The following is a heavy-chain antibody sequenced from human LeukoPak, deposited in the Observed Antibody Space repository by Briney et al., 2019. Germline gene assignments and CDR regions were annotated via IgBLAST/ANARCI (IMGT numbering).Heavy chain of an antibody. D-gene: IGHD2-21*01. V-gene: IGHV4-61*08. CDR3: TTYYVGEGGRGH. J-gene: IGHJ4*02. CDR2: SGSP. Sequence: SETLSLTCAVSGGSISSGGYSWSWIRQAPGKGLEWIGHSGSPSYNPSLKSRVMISIDTSKNQFSLKVSTVTAADTAVYYCTTYYVGEGGRGHWGPGTLVTVSS. CDR1: GGSISSGGYS.